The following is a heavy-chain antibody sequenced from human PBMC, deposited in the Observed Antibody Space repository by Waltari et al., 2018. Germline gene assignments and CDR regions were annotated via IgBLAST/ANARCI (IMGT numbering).Heavy chain of an antibody. CDR1: GFTLSSYA. CDR3: ARGGFYDSSGYYELGND. J-gene: IGHJ4*02. Sequence: QVQLVESGGGVVQPGRSLRLSCAASGFTLSSYAMPWVRQAPAQGLEWVAVISYDGSNKYYADSVKGRFTISRDNSKNTLYLQMNSLRAEDTAVYYCARGGFYDSSGYYELGNDWGQGTLVTVSS. CDR2: ISYDGSNK. D-gene: IGHD3-22*01. V-gene: IGHV3-30-3*01.